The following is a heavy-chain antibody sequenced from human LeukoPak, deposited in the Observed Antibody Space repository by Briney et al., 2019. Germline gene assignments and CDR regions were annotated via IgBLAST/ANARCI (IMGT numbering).Heavy chain of an antibody. CDR1: GFTFTSYA. Sequence: GGSLRLSCAVSGFTFTSYAMNWVRQAPGKGLEWVSYISSSSSTIYYADSVKGRFTISRDNAKNSLYLQMNSLRAEDTAVYYCARETGPTYDSSGIPFDYWGQGTLVTVSS. CDR3: ARETGPTYDSSGIPFDY. J-gene: IGHJ4*02. D-gene: IGHD3-22*01. V-gene: IGHV3-48*01. CDR2: ISSSSSTI.